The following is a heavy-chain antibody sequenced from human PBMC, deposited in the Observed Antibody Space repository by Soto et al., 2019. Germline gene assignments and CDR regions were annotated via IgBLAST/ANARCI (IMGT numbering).Heavy chain of an antibody. CDR1: GYTFTGYY. CDR2: INPNSGGT. D-gene: IGHD3-3*01. Sequence: QVQLVQSGAEVKKPGASVKVSCKASGYTFTGYYMHWVRQAPGQGLEWMGWINPNSGGTNYAQKFQGWVTMTRDTSISTAYMELSRLRSDDTAVYYCAREARNDFWSGSLAYGMDVWGQGTTVTVSS. V-gene: IGHV1-2*04. CDR3: AREARNDFWSGSLAYGMDV. J-gene: IGHJ6*02.